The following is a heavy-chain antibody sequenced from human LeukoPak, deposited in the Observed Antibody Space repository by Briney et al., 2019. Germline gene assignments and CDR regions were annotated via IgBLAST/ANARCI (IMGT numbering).Heavy chain of an antibody. Sequence: PSETLSLTCTVSGGSISGYYWSWIRQPPGKGLEWIGYIYYSGTTNYNPSLKSRVTISVDTSKNQFSLKLSSVTAADTAVYYCARDADSSSWYRIYWGQGTLVTVSS. CDR3: ARDADSSSWYRIY. CDR1: GGSISGYY. CDR2: IYYSGTT. D-gene: IGHD6-13*01. V-gene: IGHV4-59*12. J-gene: IGHJ4*02.